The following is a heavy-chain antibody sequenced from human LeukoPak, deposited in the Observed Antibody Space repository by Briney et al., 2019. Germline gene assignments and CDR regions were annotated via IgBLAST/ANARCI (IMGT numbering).Heavy chain of an antibody. CDR1: GFTFSSYA. CDR2: ISGSGGST. V-gene: IGHV3-23*01. D-gene: IGHD3-10*01. J-gene: IGHJ4*02. CDR3: ARDRRSGSYGGMFDY. Sequence: PGGSLRLSCAASGFTFSSYAMSWVRQAPGKGLEWVSAISGSGGSTYYADSVKGRFTISRDNSKNTLYLQMNSLRAEDTAVYYCARDRRSGSYGGMFDYWGQGTLVTVSS.